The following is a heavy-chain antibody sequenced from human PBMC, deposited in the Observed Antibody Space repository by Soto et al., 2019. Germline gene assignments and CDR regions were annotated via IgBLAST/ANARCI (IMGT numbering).Heavy chain of an antibody. CDR3: ARDGTVAGGGMDV. D-gene: IGHD4-17*01. CDR1: GGSISSYY. V-gene: IGHV4-59*01. Sequence: SETLSLTCTVSGGSISSYYWSWIRQPPGKGLEWIGYIYYSGSTNYNPSLKSRVSISVDTSKNQFSLKLSSVIAADTAVYYCARDGTVAGGGMDVWGKGTTVTVSS. J-gene: IGHJ6*04. CDR2: IYYSGST.